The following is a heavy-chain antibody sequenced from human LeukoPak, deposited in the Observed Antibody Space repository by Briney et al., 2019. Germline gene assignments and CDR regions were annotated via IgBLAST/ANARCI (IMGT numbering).Heavy chain of an antibody. CDR1: GFTFSTYA. V-gene: IGHV3-23*01. Sequence: PGGSLRLSCAASGFTFSTYAMSWVRHTPGKGLEWVSGISSGGNTQYTDSVKGRFTVSRDNSKNTLHLQMDSLRAEDTAIYYCTEDRRQWVVPYFDSWGQGTVVTVSS. D-gene: IGHD6-19*01. CDR2: ISSGGNT. CDR3: TEDRRQWVVPYFDS. J-gene: IGHJ4*02.